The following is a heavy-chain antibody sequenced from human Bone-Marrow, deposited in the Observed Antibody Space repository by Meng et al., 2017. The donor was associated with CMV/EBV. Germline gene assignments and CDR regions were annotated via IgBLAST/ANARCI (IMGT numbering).Heavy chain of an antibody. Sequence: SASDSCKASGYTFTYRYVHWVRQAPGQALEWVGWITPFNGNTNCAQKFQDRVIITRDRSMSTAYMELSSLRSEDTAMYYCASSLGTVSYGMDVWGQGTTVTVSS. CDR3: ASSLGTVSYGMDV. CDR2: ITPFNGNT. CDR1: GYTFTYRY. J-gene: IGHJ6*02. D-gene: IGHD4-17*01. V-gene: IGHV1-45*02.